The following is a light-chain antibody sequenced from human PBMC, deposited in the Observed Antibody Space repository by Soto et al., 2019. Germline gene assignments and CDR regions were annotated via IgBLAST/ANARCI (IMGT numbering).Light chain of an antibody. J-gene: IGKJ3*01. V-gene: IGKV1-39*01. CDR2: SAS. CDR1: QSISTY. CDR3: QQSYNTLT. Sequence: DIQMTQSPSSLSASVGERVTITCRASQSISTYLNWYQQKPRKAPKLLIYSASSLQSGVPSRFSGSGSGTAFTLAISSLQPEDFATYYCQQSYNTLTFGPGTTVDIK.